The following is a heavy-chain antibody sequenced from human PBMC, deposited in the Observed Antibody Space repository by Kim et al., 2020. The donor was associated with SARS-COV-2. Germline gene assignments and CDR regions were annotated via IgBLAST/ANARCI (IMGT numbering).Heavy chain of an antibody. Sequence: TDYAAPVKGRFTISRDDSKTTLYLEMDSLKIEDTAVYYCTTLSSAAGRGYWGQGTLVTVSS. CDR2: T. J-gene: IGHJ4*02. CDR3: TTLSSAAGRGY. D-gene: IGHD6-13*01. V-gene: IGHV3-15*01.